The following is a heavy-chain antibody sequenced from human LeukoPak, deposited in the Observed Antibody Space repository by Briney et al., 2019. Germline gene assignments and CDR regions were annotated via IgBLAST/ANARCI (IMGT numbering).Heavy chain of an antibody. CDR1: GGSISSSNW. Sequence: SETLSLTCAVSGGSISSSNWWSWVRQPPGKGLEWIGEIYHSGSTNYNPSLKSRVTISVDKSKNQFSLKLSSVTAADTAVYHCASYSGIYSAFEIWSQGTLVTVSS. CDR3: ASYSGIYSAFEI. CDR2: IYHSGST. J-gene: IGHJ3*02. D-gene: IGHD1-26*01. V-gene: IGHV4-4*02.